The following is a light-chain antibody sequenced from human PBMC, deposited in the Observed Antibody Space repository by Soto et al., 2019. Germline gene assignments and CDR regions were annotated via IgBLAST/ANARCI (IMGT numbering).Light chain of an antibody. CDR1: SGDIGGYDY. CDR2: EVT. Sequence: SALTQPHSASGSPGQSVTISCTGTSGDIGGYDYVSWYQQHPGKAPKLMIYEVTKRPLGVPDRFSGSKSGNTASLTVSGLQAEDEADYYCSSYAGSNNPYVFGTGTKLTVL. CDR3: SSYAGSNNPYV. V-gene: IGLV2-8*01. J-gene: IGLJ1*01.